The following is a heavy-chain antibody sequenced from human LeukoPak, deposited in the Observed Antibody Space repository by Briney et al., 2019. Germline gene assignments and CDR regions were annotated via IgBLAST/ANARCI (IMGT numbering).Heavy chain of an antibody. Sequence: GGSLRLSCAVSGFTFSDHYMDWVRQAPGKGLEWVGRSRNRAESYTTDYAASVKGRFTISRDDSKSTLYLQMYSLETEDTAVYYCSRDATGDHWGQGTLVSVSS. J-gene: IGHJ4*02. CDR2: SRNRAESYTT. CDR1: GFTFSDHY. CDR3: SRDATGDH. V-gene: IGHV3-72*01.